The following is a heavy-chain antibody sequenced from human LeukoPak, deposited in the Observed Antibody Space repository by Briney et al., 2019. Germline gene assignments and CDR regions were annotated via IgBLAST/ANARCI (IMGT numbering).Heavy chain of an antibody. Sequence: QPGGSLRLSCAASGFTFSSYAMHWVRQAPGKGLEWVAVISYDGSNKYYADSVKGRFTISRDNSKNPLYLQMNSLRAEDTAVYYCAKDRQKYCSSTSCYLDYFDYWGQGTLVTVSS. CDR3: AKDRQKYCSSTSCYLDYFDY. J-gene: IGHJ4*02. V-gene: IGHV3-30*07. D-gene: IGHD2-2*01. CDR2: ISYDGSNK. CDR1: GFTFSSYA.